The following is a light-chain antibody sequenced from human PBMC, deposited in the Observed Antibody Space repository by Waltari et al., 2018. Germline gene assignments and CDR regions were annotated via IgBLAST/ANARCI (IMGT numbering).Light chain of an antibody. J-gene: IGKJ2*01. Sequence: DIQMTQSPYTLSASVGERVTITCRASQSIGGWLAWYQQKPGKAPNLLIFKASFLEGGVPSRFSGSGSGTDFTLTISSLQPDDFATYYCQQYQTYPLTFGLGTKLEI. CDR2: KAS. CDR1: QSIGGW. V-gene: IGKV1-5*03. CDR3: QQYQTYPLT.